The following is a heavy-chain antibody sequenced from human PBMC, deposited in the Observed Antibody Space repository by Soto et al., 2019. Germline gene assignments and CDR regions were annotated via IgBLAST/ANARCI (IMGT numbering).Heavy chain of an antibody. D-gene: IGHD5-18*01. J-gene: IGHJ3*02. CDR3: ARNVDTAMVTDAFDI. V-gene: IGHV3-21*01. CDR2: ISSSSSYI. CDR1: GFTFSSYS. Sequence: PGGSLRLSCVASGFTFSSYSMNWVRQAPGKGLEWVSSISSSSSYIYYADSVKGRFTISRDNAKNSLYLQMNSLRAEDTAVYYCARNVDTAMVTDAFDIRGQGTMVTVSS.